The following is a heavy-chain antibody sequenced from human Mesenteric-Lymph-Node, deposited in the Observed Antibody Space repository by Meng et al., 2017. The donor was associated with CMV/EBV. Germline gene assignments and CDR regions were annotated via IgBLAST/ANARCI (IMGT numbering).Heavy chain of an antibody. Sequence: GGSLRLSCAASGFSFDDYAIHWVRQRPGKGLEWVSLISWDGGTTYFADSVKGRFTISRDNSKNSLYLQMNSLRADDTAVYYCARATLAEYDFWTGYAMGVWGQGTTVTVSS. CDR3: ARATLAEYDFWTGYAMGV. J-gene: IGHJ6*02. D-gene: IGHD3-3*01. CDR2: ISWDGGTT. CDR1: GFSFDDYA. V-gene: IGHV3-43D*04.